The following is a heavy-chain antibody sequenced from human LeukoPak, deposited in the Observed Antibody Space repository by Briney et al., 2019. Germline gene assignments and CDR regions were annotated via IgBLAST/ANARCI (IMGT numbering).Heavy chain of an antibody. CDR1: GCSVSSGSYY. Sequence: SESLSLTCTVSGCSVSSGSYYWSWIRQPPGKGLEWIGYIYYSGSTNYNPSLKSRVTISVDTSKNQFSLKLSSVTAADTAVYYCARGYYYDSSGRLSYWGQGTLVTVSS. D-gene: IGHD3-22*01. CDR3: ARGYYYDSSGRLSY. J-gene: IGHJ4*02. CDR2: IYYSGST. V-gene: IGHV4-61*01.